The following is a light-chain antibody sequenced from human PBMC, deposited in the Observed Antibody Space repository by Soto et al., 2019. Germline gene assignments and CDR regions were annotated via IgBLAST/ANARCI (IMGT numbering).Light chain of an antibody. CDR2: ATS. CDR1: QGIRKD. J-gene: IGKJ1*01. V-gene: IGKV1-6*02. Sequence: AIQMTQSPSSLSASVGDTVTMTCRASQGIRKDLAWYQQKPGKAPKLPIYATSSLQSGVPSRFSGSGSGRDFTLTISSLQPEDFATYYCLQDYNYPRPFRQGTKVEI. CDR3: LQDYNYPRP.